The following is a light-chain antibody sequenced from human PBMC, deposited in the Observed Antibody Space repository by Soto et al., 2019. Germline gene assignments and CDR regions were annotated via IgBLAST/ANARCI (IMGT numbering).Light chain of an antibody. CDR2: GAS. Sequence: EIVLTQSPATLSVSPGERVTLSCRASQSVINDLAWYQQKPGQAPRLLVYGASTRATDAPPRFRGSGSVTDFSLTISSLQSEDIATYYCHQYRGWPRTFGQGSRVEIK. CDR1: QSVIND. V-gene: IGKV3-15*01. J-gene: IGKJ4*01. CDR3: HQYRGWPRT.